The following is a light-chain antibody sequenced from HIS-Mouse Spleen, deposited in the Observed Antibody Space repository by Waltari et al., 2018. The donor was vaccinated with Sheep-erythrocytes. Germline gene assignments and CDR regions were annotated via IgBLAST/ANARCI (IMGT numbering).Light chain of an antibody. J-gene: IGKJ4*01. Sequence: DIQMTQSPSSVSASVGDRVTITCRASQGISSCLACYQQKPGKAPKLLIYAASSLQSGVPSRFSGSGSGTDFTLTISSLQPEDFATYYCQQANSFPLSFGGGTKVEIK. V-gene: IGKV1-12*01. CDR1: QGISSC. CDR2: AAS. CDR3: QQANSFPLS.